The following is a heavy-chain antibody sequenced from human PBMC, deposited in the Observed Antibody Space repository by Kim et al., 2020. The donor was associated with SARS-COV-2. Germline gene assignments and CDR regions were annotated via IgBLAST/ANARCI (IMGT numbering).Heavy chain of an antibody. J-gene: IGHJ3*02. D-gene: IGHD6-19*01. CDR3: AHRQAAVAGTGGGAFDI. Sequence: SGPTLVNPTQTLTLTCTFSGFSLSTSGVGVGWIRQPPGKALEWLALIYWDDDKRYSPSLKSRLTITKHTSKNQVVLTMTNMDPVDTATCYCAHRQAAVAGTGGGAFDIWGQGTMVTVSS. V-gene: IGHV2-5*02. CDR2: IYWDDDK. CDR1: GFSLSTSGVG.